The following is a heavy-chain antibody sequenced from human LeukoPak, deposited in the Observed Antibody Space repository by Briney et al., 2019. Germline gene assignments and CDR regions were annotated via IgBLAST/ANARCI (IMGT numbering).Heavy chain of an antibody. Sequence: GASVKVSCKASGYIFTSYGISWVRQAPGQGLEWMGWISAYNGNTNYAQKLQGRVTMTTDTSTSTAYMELRNLRSDDTAVYYCARGSPYYGSGSPADYWGQGTLVTVSS. CDR3: ARGSPYYGSGSPADY. J-gene: IGHJ4*02. CDR2: ISAYNGNT. D-gene: IGHD3-10*01. CDR1: GYIFTSYG. V-gene: IGHV1-18*01.